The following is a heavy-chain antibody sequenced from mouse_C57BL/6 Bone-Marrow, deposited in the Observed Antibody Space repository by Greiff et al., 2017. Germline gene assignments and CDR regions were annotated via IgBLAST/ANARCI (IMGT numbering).Heavy chain of an antibody. CDR2: ISSGGSYT. J-gene: IGHJ1*03. V-gene: IGHV5-6*02. Sequence: DVMLVESGGDLVKPGGSLKLSCAASGFTFSSYGMSWVRQTPDKRLEWVATISSGGSYTYYPDSVKGRFTISRDNAKNTLYLQMSSLKSEDTAMYYCAIRGYFDVWGTGTTVTVSS. CDR3: AIRGYFDV. CDR1: GFTFSSYG.